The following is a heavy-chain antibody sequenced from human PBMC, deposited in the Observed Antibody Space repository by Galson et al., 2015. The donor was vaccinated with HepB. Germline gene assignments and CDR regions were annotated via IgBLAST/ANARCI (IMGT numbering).Heavy chain of an antibody. CDR1: GGTFSSYT. CDR3: AREDWSGYDLKVVAPQGFDY. CDR2: IIPILGIA. J-gene: IGHJ4*02. D-gene: IGHD5-12*01. V-gene: IGHV1-69*04. Sequence: SVKVSCKASGGTFSSYTISWVRQAPGQGLEWMGRIIPILGIANYAQKFQGRVTITADKSTSTAYMELSSLRSEDTAVYYCAREDWSGYDLKVVAPQGFDYWGQGTLVTVSS.